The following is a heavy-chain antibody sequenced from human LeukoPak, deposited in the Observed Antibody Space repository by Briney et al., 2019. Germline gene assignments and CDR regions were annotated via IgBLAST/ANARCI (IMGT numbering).Heavy chain of an antibody. CDR2: IKQGGSEI. CDR3: ARDMSIPNLYAFDS. Sequence: LRLSCAASGFMFRSYWMTWVRQAPGKGLEWVANIKQGGSEINYLDSVRGRFTISRDDTRNSLSLQMNSLRVEDTAVYYCARDMSIPNLYAFDSWGQGTMVTVSS. V-gene: IGHV3-7*05. J-gene: IGHJ3*02. D-gene: IGHD1-14*01. CDR1: GFMFRSYW.